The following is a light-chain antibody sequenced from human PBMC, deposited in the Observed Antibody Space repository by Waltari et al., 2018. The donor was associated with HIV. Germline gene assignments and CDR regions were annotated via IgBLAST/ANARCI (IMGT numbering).Light chain of an antibody. CDR3: SSYAGSNNWV. Sequence: QSALTQPPSASGSPGQSVTISCTGTNSDVGGYNLVSWYRQHPGKAPQLMIFEVSNRPSGVPDRFSGSKSGNTASLAVSGLQPEDEADYYCSSYAGSNNWVFGGGTRLTVL. CDR1: NSDVGGYNL. V-gene: IGLV2-8*01. J-gene: IGLJ3*02. CDR2: EVS.